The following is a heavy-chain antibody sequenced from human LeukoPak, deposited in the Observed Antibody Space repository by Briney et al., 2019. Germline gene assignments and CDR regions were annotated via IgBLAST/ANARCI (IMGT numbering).Heavy chain of an antibody. Sequence: GESLKISCKGSGYSFTSYWIGWVRQMPGKGLEWMGIIYPGDSETRYSPSFQGQVTISADKSISTTYLQWTSLKASDTAIYYCATTSRYFGHWGQGTLVTVSS. J-gene: IGHJ4*02. CDR3: ATTSRYFGH. CDR2: IYPGDSET. V-gene: IGHV5-51*01. D-gene: IGHD6-6*01. CDR1: GYSFTSYW.